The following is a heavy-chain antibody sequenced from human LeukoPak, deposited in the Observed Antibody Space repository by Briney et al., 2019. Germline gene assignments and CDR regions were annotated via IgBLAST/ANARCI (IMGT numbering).Heavy chain of an antibody. V-gene: IGHV3-48*01. D-gene: IGHD1-7*01. Sequence: PGGSLRLSCAASGFTFSSYTMNWVRQPPGKGLEWVSNIGTSSTTIYYADSVKGRFTISRDNAKNSLYLQMNSLRADDTAVYYCARASAPSPGRWKKDNWNYGGDYYYMDVWGKGTTVTVSS. CDR2: IGTSSTTI. CDR1: GFTFSSYT. J-gene: IGHJ6*03. CDR3: ARASAPSPGRWKKDNWNYGGDYYYMDV.